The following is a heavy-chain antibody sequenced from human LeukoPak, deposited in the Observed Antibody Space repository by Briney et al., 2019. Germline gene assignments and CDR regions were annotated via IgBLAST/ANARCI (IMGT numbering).Heavy chain of an antibody. D-gene: IGHD6-19*01. CDR2: IWYDGNNK. CDR3: ARDYSSGWSGF. J-gene: IGHJ4*02. CDR1: GFTFSSYG. Sequence: AGGSLRLSCAASGFTFSSYGMHWVRQAPGKGLEWVAIIWYDGNNKFYADSVKGRFTISRDNSKNTLYLQMNSLRAEDTAVYYCARDYSSGWSGFWGQGTLVTVSS. V-gene: IGHV3-33*01.